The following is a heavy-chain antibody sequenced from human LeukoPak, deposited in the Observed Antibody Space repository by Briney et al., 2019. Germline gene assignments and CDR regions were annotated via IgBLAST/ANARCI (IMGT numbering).Heavy chain of an antibody. CDR1: GGSISSYY. CDR2: IYYSGST. Sequence: PSETLSLTCTVSGGSISSYYWSWIRQPPGKGLEWIGYIYYSGSTNYNPSLKSRVTISVDTSKNQFSLKLSSVTAADTAVYYCARAEEAAAGPFDYWGQGTLVTVSS. J-gene: IGHJ4*02. D-gene: IGHD6-13*01. CDR3: ARAEEAAAGPFDY. V-gene: IGHV4-59*01.